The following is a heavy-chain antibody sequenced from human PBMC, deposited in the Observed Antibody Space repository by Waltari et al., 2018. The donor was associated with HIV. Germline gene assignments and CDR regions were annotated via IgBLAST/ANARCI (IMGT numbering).Heavy chain of an antibody. CDR2: ISGTNSTI. CDR1: GFTFSSQS. J-gene: IGHJ6*02. V-gene: IGHV3-48*04. D-gene: IGHD2-21*02. CDR3: ARCGGDGRYGMDV. Sequence: ELQVVESGGGLVQPGGSLRLACAASGFTFSSQSMNWVRQAPGKGLEWVSYISGTNSTIYYGDSMKGRFTISRDNAKNSLYLQMNSLRVEDTAVYYCARCGGDGRYGMDVWGQGTTVTVSS.